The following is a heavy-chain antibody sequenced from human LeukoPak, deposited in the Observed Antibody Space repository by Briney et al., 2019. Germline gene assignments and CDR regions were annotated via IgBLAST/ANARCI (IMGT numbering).Heavy chain of an antibody. Sequence: SETLSLTCTVSGGSISSYYWSWIRQPPGKGLEWIGYIYYSGSTNYNPSLKSRVTMSVDTSKNQFSLKLSPVTAADTAVYYCARRRGPLRYFGYWGQGTLVTVSS. CDR3: ARRRGPLRYFGY. CDR1: GGSISSYY. CDR2: IYYSGST. D-gene: IGHD3-9*01. V-gene: IGHV4-59*12. J-gene: IGHJ4*02.